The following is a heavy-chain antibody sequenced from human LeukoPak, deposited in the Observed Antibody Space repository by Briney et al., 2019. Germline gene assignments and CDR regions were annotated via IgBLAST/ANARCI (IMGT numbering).Heavy chain of an antibody. CDR1: GYTFTGYY. V-gene: IGHV1-2*04. Sequence: ASVKVSCKASGYTFTGYYMHWVRQAPGQGLEWMGWINPNSGGTNYSQKFQGWVTMTRDTSISTAYMELSRLRSDDTAVYYCARDQDYYDSSGYIPADWGQGTLVTVSS. D-gene: IGHD3-22*01. CDR2: INPNSGGT. J-gene: IGHJ4*02. CDR3: ARDQDYYDSSGYIPAD.